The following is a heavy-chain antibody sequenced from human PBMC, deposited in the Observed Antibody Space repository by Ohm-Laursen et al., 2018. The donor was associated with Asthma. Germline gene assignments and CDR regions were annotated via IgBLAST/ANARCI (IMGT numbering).Heavy chain of an antibody. J-gene: IGHJ4*02. CDR3: ARDVMEWYLPTFDF. CDR2: GGSYYDGGLK. Sequence: SLRLSCAASGFTFRSYAMHWVRQAPGKGLEWVAVGGSYYDGGLKYYADSVNGRFTVSRDDSKNTLYLQMNSLRPDDTAVYYCARDVMEWYLPTFDFWGQGALVTVSS. V-gene: IGHV3-30-3*01. CDR1: GFTFRSYA. D-gene: IGHD3-3*01.